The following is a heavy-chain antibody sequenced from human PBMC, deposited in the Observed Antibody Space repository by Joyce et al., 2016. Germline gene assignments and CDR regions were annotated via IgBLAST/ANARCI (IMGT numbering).Heavy chain of an antibody. CDR1: GFTVSSYA. V-gene: IGHV3-30*04. CDR3: ARRRTVVTDFDY. J-gene: IGHJ4*02. CDR2: ISYDGSNK. D-gene: IGHD4-23*01. Sequence: QVQLVESGGGVVQPGRSLRLSCAASGFTVSSYAMHWVRQAPGKGLECVAVISYDGSNKYYADSVKGRFTISRDNSKNTLYLQMNSLRAEDTAVYYCARRRTVVTDFDYWGQGTLVTVSS.